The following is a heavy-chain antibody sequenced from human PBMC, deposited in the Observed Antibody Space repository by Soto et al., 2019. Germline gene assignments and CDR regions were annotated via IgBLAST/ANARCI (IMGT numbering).Heavy chain of an antibody. J-gene: IGHJ6*02. CDR2: ISSSSTTI. Sequence: EVQLVESGGGLVQPGGSLRLSCEASGSTFSTYNMNWVRQAPGKGLEWVSYISSSSTTIYYADSVKGRFTISRDNAKNSLYLEMNSLRDEDTAVYHCARDQQLGAYYYGMDVWGQGTTVTVSS. CDR1: GSTFSTYN. CDR3: ARDQQLGAYYYGMDV. V-gene: IGHV3-48*02. D-gene: IGHD6-13*01.